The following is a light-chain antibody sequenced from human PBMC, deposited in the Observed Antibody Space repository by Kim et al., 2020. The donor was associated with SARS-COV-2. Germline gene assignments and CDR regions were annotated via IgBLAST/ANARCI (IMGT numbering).Light chain of an antibody. J-gene: IGKJ2*01. CDR3: QQYNKLAGYT. CDR2: GAS. Sequence: EIVMTQSPATLSVSPGERATLSCRASQSVSSNLAWYQQKPGQAPRLLIYGASTRATGIPARFSGSGSGTEFTLTISSLQSEDFAVYYCQQYNKLAGYTFGQGTKLEI. CDR1: QSVSSN. V-gene: IGKV3-15*01.